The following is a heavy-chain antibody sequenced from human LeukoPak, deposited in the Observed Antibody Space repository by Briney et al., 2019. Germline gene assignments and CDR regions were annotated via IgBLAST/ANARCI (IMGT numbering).Heavy chain of an antibody. D-gene: IGHD2-15*01. CDR3: AKGGVVVAATLFDY. CDR2: ISFDGNHK. Sequence: GGSLRLSCAPSGFTFSNYAMHWVRQAPGKGLEWVAVISFDGNHKYYADSVKGRFTISRDNSKNTLYLQMNSLRAEDTAVYYCAKGGVVVAATLFDYWGQGTLVTVSS. V-gene: IGHV3-30*07. J-gene: IGHJ4*02. CDR1: GFTFSNYA.